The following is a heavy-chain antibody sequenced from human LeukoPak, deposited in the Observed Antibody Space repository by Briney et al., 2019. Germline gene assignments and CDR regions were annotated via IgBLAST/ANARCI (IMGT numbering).Heavy chain of an antibody. J-gene: IGHJ4*02. D-gene: IGHD3-16*01. V-gene: IGHV3-66*02. CDR1: GLTVSSNY. CDR3: ARTDYSHFDY. Sequence: GGSLRLSCAASGLTVSSNYMNWVRQAPGKGLEWVSIIYSGGSTYYADSVKGRFTISRDNSKNTLYLQMNSLRVEDTAVYYCARTDYSHFDYWGQGTLVTVSS. CDR2: IYSGGST.